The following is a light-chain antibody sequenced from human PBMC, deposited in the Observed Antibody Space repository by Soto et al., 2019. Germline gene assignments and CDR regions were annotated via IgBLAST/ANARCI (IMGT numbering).Light chain of an antibody. V-gene: IGKV2-30*02. Sequence: DVVMTQPTLSLPVTLGQPASSASSSNERLVHSEGIAYFSWFQQRPGRSPRRLIYKVSNRDSGVPARFSGSGSGTDFALKISRVEAEDVGVYYCMQGTHWPITFGQGTRLEIK. CDR1: ERLVHSEGIAY. CDR2: KVS. J-gene: IGKJ5*01. CDR3: MQGTHWPIT.